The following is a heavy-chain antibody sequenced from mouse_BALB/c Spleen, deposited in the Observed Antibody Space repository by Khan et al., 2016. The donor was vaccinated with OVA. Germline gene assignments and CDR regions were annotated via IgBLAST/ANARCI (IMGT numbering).Heavy chain of an antibody. J-gene: IGHJ3*01. Sequence: EVELVESGGDLVKPGGSLKLSCAASGFTFSTYGMSWVRQTPDKRLEWVATVSTGGGYTYYPDSVKGRFTISRDNAKNTLYLQMSGLTSEDTAMFYGTRLAYYYGGEGFAYWGQGTLVTVSA. CDR2: VSTGGGYT. CDR1: GFTFSTYG. CDR3: TRLAYYYGGEGFAY. V-gene: IGHV5-6*01. D-gene: IGHD1-1*02.